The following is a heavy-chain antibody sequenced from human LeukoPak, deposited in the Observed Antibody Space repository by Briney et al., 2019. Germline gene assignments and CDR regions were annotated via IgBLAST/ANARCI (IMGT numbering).Heavy chain of an antibody. J-gene: IGHJ4*02. V-gene: IGHV1-2*02. D-gene: IGHD3-3*01. Sequence: ASVKVSCKASGYTFTGYYMHWVRQAPGQGLEWMGWINPNSGGTNYAQKFQGRVTMTRDTSISTAYMVLSRLRSDDTAVYYRARAARITIFGVVIITLDYWGQGTLVTVSS. CDR2: INPNSGGT. CDR3: ARAARITIFGVVIITLDY. CDR1: GYTFTGYY.